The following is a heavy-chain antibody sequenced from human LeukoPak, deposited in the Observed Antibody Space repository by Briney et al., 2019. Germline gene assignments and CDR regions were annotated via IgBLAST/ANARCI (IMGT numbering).Heavy chain of an antibody. CDR2: ISAYNGNT. CDR1: GYTFTSYG. D-gene: IGHD3-22*01. J-gene: IGHJ4*02. V-gene: IGHV1-18*01. CDR3: ARDSPIVVVITEYYFDY. Sequence: GASVKVSCKASGYTFTSYGISWVRQAPGQGLEWMGWISAYNGNTNYAQKLQGRVTMTTGTSTSTAYMELRSLRSDDTAVYYCARDSPIVVVITEYYFDYWGQGTLVTVSS.